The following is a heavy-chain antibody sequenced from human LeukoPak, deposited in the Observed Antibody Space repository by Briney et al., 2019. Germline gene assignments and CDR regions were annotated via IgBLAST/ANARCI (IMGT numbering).Heavy chain of an antibody. CDR1: GYTFTGYY. V-gene: IGHV1-2*06. D-gene: IGHD6-19*01. Sequence: ASVKVSCKASGYTFTGYYMHWVRQAPGQGLEWMGRINPNSGGTNYAQKLQGRVTMTTDTSTSTAYMELRSLRSDDTAVYYCAREAGTWLHRNLYYYYGMDVWGQGTTVTVSS. CDR2: INPNSGGT. J-gene: IGHJ6*02. CDR3: AREAGTWLHRNLYYYYGMDV.